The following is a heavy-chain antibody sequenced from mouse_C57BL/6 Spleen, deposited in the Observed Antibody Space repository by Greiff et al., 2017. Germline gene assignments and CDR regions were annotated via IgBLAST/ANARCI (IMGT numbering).Heavy chain of an antibody. CDR1: GYTFTEYT. V-gene: IGHV1-62-2*01. CDR2: FYPGSGSI. D-gene: IGHD2-10*01. CDR3: ARRGAYYGNYYFDY. J-gene: IGHJ2*01. Sequence: QVQLKESGAELVKPGASVKLSCKASGYTFTEYTIHWVKQRSGQGLEWIGWFYPGSGSIKYNEKFKDKATLTADKSSSTVYMELIRLTSEDAAVYFCARRGAYYGNYYFDYWGQGTTLTVSS.